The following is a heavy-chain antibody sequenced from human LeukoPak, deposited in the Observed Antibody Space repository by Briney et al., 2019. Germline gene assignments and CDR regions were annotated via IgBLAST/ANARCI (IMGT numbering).Heavy chain of an antibody. J-gene: IGHJ4*02. Sequence: GGSLRLSCAASGFTFSSYGMHWVRQAPGKGLEWVAFIRYDGSNKYYADSVTGRFTISRDNSKNTLYLQMNSLRAEDTAVYYCAKDRDSSSWTEGLDYWGQGTLVTVSS. D-gene: IGHD6-13*01. CDR1: GFTFSSYG. CDR3: AKDRDSSSWTEGLDY. V-gene: IGHV3-30*02. CDR2: IRYDGSNK.